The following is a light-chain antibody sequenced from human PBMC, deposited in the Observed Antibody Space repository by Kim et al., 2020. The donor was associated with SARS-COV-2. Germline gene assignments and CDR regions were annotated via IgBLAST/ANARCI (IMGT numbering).Light chain of an antibody. Sequence: QTVRITCQGDSLRSYQASWYQQKPGQAPVLVIYGKNNRPSGIPDRFSGSSAGNTASLTITGAQAEDEADYYCNSRDSSGNHLVFGGGTQLTVL. J-gene: IGLJ3*02. CDR3: NSRDSSGNHLV. V-gene: IGLV3-19*01. CDR2: GKN. CDR1: SLRSYQ.